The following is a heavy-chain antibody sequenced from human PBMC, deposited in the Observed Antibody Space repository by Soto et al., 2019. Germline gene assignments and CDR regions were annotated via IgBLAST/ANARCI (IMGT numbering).Heavy chain of an antibody. V-gene: IGHV4-61*01. Sequence: SETLSLTCTVSGGSVSSGSYYWSWIRQHPGKGLEWIGYIYYSGSTNYNPSLKSRVTISVDTSKNQFSLKLSSVTAADTAVYYCASRGVTTTVTTGNDYWGQGTLVTVSS. J-gene: IGHJ4*02. CDR3: ASRGVTTTVTTGNDY. D-gene: IGHD4-17*01. CDR2: IYYSGST. CDR1: GGSVSSGSYY.